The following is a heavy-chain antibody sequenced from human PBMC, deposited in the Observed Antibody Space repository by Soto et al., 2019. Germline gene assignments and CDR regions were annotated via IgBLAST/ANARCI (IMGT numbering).Heavy chain of an antibody. D-gene: IGHD4-17*01. CDR1: GGSISSSSYY. Sequence: PSETLSLTCTVSGGSISSSSYYWGWIRQPPGKGLEWIGSIYYSGSTYYNPSLKSRVTISVDTSKNQFSLKLSSVTAADTAVYYCARALYGDYALYRYFDLWGRGTLVTVSS. J-gene: IGHJ2*01. CDR2: IYYSGST. V-gene: IGHV4-39*01. CDR3: ARALYGDYALYRYFDL.